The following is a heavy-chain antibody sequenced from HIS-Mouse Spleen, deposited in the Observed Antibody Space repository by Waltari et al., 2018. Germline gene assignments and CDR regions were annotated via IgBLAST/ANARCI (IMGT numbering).Heavy chain of an antibody. Sequence: QLQLQESGPGLVKPSETLSLTCTVSGGSISRSSYYWVWIRQPPWKGLEWIGSSYYSGSTYYNPSLKSRVTISVDTSKNQFSLKLSSVTAADTAVYYCAREIPYSSSWYDWYFDLWGRGTLVTVSS. CDR3: AREIPYSSSWYDWYFDL. CDR2: SYYSGST. V-gene: IGHV4-39*07. J-gene: IGHJ2*01. D-gene: IGHD6-13*01. CDR1: GGSISRSSYY.